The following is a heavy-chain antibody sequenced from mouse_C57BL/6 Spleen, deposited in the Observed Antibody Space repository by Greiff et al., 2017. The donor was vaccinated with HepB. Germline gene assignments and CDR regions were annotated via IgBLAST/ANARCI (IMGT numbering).Heavy chain of an antibody. Sequence: EVQLQQSGPELVKPGASVKISCKASGYTFTDYYMNWVKQSHGKSLEWIGDINPNNGGTSYNQKFKGKATLTVDKSSSTAYMELRSLTSEDSAVYYCARGASTVPWFAYWGQGTLVTVSA. CDR1: GYTFTDYY. V-gene: IGHV1-26*01. CDR3: ARGASTVPWFAY. J-gene: IGHJ3*01. D-gene: IGHD1-1*01. CDR2: INPNNGGT.